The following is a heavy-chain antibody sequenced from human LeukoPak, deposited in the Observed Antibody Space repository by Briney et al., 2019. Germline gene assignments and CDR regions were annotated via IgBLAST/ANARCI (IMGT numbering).Heavy chain of an antibody. V-gene: IGHV4-59*01. CDR2: IYYSGST. J-gene: IGHJ6*03. CDR3: ARGDGGNSIYYYYYMDV. CDR1: GGSISSYY. Sequence: PSGTLSLTCTVSGGSISSYYWSWIRQPPGKGLEWIGYIYYSGSTNYNPSLKSRVTISVDTSKNQFSLKLSSVTAADTAVYYCARGDGGNSIYYYYYMDVWGKGTTVTVSS. D-gene: IGHD4-23*01.